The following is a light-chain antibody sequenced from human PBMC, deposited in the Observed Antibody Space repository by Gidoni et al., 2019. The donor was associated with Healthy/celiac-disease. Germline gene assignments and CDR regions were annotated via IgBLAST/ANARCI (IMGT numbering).Light chain of an antibody. V-gene: IGLV3-21*04. J-gene: IGLJ3*02. CDR2: YDS. CDR3: QVWDSSSDHRGV. Sequence: SYVLTQPPSVSVAPGKTARITCWGNNIGSKSVHWYQQKPGQAPVLVIYYDSDRPSGIPERFSGYNSGNTATLTISRVEAGDEADYYCQVWDSSSDHRGVFGGGTKLTVL. CDR1: NIGSKS.